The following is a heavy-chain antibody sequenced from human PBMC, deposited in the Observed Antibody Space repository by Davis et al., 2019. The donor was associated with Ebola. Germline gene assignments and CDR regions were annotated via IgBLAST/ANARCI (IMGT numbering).Heavy chain of an antibody. D-gene: IGHD2-15*01. V-gene: IGHV3-15*07. CDR2: IKTKTDEGTL. CDR1: GFSFNNAW. Sequence: GESLKISCGASGFSFNNAWMNWIRLVPGKGLEWVGRIKTKTDEGTLDYAAPVKGRFIVSRDDARNTVPLQMDSLKTDDTGVYYCTTDEGGSRYWGQGSLVVVSP. CDR3: TTDEGGSRY. J-gene: IGHJ4*02.